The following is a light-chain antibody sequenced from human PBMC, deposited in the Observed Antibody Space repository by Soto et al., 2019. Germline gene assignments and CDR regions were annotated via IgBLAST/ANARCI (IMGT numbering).Light chain of an antibody. V-gene: IGKV1-6*01. J-gene: IGKJ3*01. CDR2: EAS. CDR1: QGIGTD. Sequence: AIQMTQSPSSLAASVGDRVTITCRASQGIGTDLGWYQQRPGKASNLLIYEASALRSGAPSRFSGSGSGTVFTLTISSLQPEDFGTYYCLQDHNYPFTFGPGTKV. CDR3: LQDHNYPFT.